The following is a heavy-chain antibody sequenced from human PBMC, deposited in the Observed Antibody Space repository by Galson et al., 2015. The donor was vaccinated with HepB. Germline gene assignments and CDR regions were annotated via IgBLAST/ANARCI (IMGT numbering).Heavy chain of an antibody. J-gene: IGHJ4*02. CDR2: ISYDGSNK. D-gene: IGHD3-16*02. Sequence: SLRLSCAASGFTFSSYAMHWVRQAPGKGLEWVAVISYDGSNKYYADSVKGRFTISRDNSKNTLYLQMNSLRAEDTAVYYCARDRYEGNFPSDYWGQGTLVTVSS. V-gene: IGHV3-30*04. CDR3: ARDRYEGNFPSDY. CDR1: GFTFSSYA.